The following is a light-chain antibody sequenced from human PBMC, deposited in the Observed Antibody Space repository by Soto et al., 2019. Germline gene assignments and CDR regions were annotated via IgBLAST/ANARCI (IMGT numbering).Light chain of an antibody. CDR3: ATWDASLSLLYV. J-gene: IGLJ1*01. Sequence: LTQPPSASGTPGQRVTISCSGSSSNIGGNTVNWYQQLPGTAPRLLIYNDRQRPSGVPDRFSASKSGTSASLAISGLQSEDEADYYCATWDASLSLLYVFGTGTKLTVL. CDR1: SSNIGGNT. CDR2: NDR. V-gene: IGLV1-44*01.